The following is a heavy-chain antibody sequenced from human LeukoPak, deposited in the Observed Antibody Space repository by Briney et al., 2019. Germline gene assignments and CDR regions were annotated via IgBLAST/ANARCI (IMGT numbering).Heavy chain of an antibody. D-gene: IGHD2-15*01. CDR2: ISAYNGNT. Sequence: RASVKVSCKASGYTFTSYGISWVRQAPGQGLEWMGWISAYNGNTNYAQKLQGRVTMTTDTSTSTTYMELSSLTSEDTAVYYCTRAGIPGYCSGASCSNWFDPWGQGTLVTVSS. CDR3: TRAGIPGYCSGASCSNWFDP. CDR1: GYTFTSYG. V-gene: IGHV1-18*01. J-gene: IGHJ5*02.